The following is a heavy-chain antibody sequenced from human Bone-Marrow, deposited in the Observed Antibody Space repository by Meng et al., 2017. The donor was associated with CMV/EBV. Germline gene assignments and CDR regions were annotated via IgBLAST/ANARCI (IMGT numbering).Heavy chain of an antibody. CDR2: ISWNSGSI. D-gene: IGHD3-3*01. J-gene: IGHJ6*02. V-gene: IGHV3-9*01. CDR1: GFTFDDYA. CDR3: ASPYTYYDFWSGYLPMDV. Sequence: SLKISCAASGFTFDDYAMHWVRQAPGKGLEWVSGISWNSGSIGYADSVKGRFTISRDNAKNSLYLQMNSLRAEDTAVYYCASPYTYYDFWSGYLPMDVWGQGTTVTVSS.